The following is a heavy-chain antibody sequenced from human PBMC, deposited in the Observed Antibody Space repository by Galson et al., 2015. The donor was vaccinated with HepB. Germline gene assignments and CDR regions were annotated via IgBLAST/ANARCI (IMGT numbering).Heavy chain of an antibody. D-gene: IGHD6-19*01. CDR3: ARMAVAAYYFDQ. J-gene: IGHJ4*02. V-gene: IGHV3-48*01. Sequence: SLRLSCAASGFTFSSHTMNWVRQAPGKGLEWVSYISSSTSTIHYADSVRDRFTISRDNAKNSLYLQMNSLRAEDTAVYYCARMAVAAYYFDQWGQGTLVTVSS. CDR1: GFTFSSHT. CDR2: ISSSTSTI.